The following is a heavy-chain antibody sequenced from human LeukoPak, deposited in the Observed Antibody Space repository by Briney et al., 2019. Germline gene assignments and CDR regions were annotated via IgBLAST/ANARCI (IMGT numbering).Heavy chain of an antibody. J-gene: IGHJ4*02. V-gene: IGHV3-23*01. CDR1: GFTLSSYA. CDR2: ISDTGNT. CDR3: ARGIDY. Sequence: GGSLRLSCAASGFTLSSYAMSWVRQAPGKGLEWVSAISDTGNTYHADSVKGRFTISRDDAKNSLYLQMNSLRAEDTAVYYCARGIDYWGQGTLATVSS.